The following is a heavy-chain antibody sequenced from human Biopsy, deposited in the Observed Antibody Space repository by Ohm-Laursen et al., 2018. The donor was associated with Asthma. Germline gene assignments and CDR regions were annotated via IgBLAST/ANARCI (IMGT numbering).Heavy chain of an antibody. J-gene: IGHJ4*02. CDR1: GFKFDEYT. D-gene: IGHD3-22*01. CDR2: ISWNSATI. CDR3: AKVRSDWVITESFDY. V-gene: IGHV3-9*01. Sequence: SLRLSCAASGFKFDEYTMHWVRQAPGKGLEWVSGISWNSATIGYADSVEGRFTISRDNAKNFVFLHMDSLRPEDTAFYYCAKVRSDWVITESFDYWGQGVLVTVSS.